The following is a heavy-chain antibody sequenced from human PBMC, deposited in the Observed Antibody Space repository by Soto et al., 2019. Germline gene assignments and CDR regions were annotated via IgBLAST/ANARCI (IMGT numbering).Heavy chain of an antibody. V-gene: IGHV4-59*01. CDR1: GGSISSYY. J-gene: IGHJ4*02. CDR2: IYYSGST. Sequence: SETLSLTCTVSGGSISSYYWSWIRQPPGKGLEWIGYIYYSGSTNYNPSLKSRVTISVDTSKNQFSLKLSSVTAADTAVYYCAGRYGGNFDFWGQGTLVTVSS. D-gene: IGHD1-26*01. CDR3: AGRYGGNFDF.